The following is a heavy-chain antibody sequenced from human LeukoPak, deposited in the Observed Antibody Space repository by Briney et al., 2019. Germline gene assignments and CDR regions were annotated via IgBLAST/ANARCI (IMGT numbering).Heavy chain of an antibody. D-gene: IGHD6-13*01. Sequence: SETLSLTCAVYGGSFSGYYWSWIRQPPGKGLEWTGEINHSGSTNYNPSLKSRVTISVDTSKNQFSLKLSSVTAADTAVYYCAPGRIAAAATVYYFDYWGQGTLVTVSS. CDR1: GGSFSGYY. V-gene: IGHV4-34*01. J-gene: IGHJ4*02. CDR2: INHSGST. CDR3: APGRIAAAATVYYFDY.